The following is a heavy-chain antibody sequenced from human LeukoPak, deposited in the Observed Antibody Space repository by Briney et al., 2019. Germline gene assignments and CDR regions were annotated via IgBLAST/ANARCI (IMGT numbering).Heavy chain of an antibody. CDR2: IYPGDSDT. J-gene: IGHJ5*02. Sequence: PGEPLKISCKGSGYSFTSYWIGWVRQMPGKGLEWMGIIYPGDSDTRYSPSFQAQVTISADKSISTAYLQWSSLKASDTAMYYCARGGPIVVVPAAMLWFDPWGQGTLVTVSS. D-gene: IGHD2-2*01. V-gene: IGHV5-51*01. CDR1: GYSFTSYW. CDR3: ARGGPIVVVPAAMLWFDP.